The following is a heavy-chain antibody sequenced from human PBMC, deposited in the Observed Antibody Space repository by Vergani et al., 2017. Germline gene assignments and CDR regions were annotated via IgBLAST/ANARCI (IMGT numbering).Heavy chain of an antibody. CDR2: IIPSFGTA. J-gene: IGHJ6*03. D-gene: IGHD2-15*01. V-gene: IGHV1-69*01. CDR1: GGTFSSYA. CDR3: ARSPRGQLLLGPDYDSYYIAV. Sequence: QVQLVQSGAEVKKPGSSVKVSCKASGGTFSSYAISWVRQAPGQGLEWMGGIIPSFGTANYAQKFQGRVTITADESTSTAYMELSSLRSEDTAVYYCARSPRGQLLLGPDYDSYYIAVWGKGTTVTVSS.